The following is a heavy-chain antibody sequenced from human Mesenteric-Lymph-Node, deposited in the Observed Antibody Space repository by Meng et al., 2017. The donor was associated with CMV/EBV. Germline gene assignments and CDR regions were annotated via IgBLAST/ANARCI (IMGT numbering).Heavy chain of an antibody. CDR2: LSSYNGNT. Sequence: VQLVQSGPEVKRPGASVKVSCRTSVFTFTSFVFTWVRQAPGQGLEWMGWLSSYNGNTNYAQKFQDRVTMTADKSTNTAYMELRNLRSDDTAMYYCAGGIAAAGSRWFDPWGQGTLVTVSS. D-gene: IGHD6-13*01. V-gene: IGHV1-18*01. J-gene: IGHJ5*02. CDR1: VFTFTSFV. CDR3: AGGIAAAGSRWFDP.